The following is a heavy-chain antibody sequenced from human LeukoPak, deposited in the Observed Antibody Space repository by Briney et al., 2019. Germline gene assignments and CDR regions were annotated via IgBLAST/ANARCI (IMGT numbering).Heavy chain of an antibody. Sequence: SETLSLTCTVSGGSISSSDYSWGWIRQPPGKGLDWVGSIHNSGSTYYNPSLKSRLTLSVDKSKNQFSLKLSSVTAADTAVYYCARGGVRNLFDPWGQGTLVTVSS. J-gene: IGHJ5*02. D-gene: IGHD1-14*01. CDR3: ARGGVRNLFDP. V-gene: IGHV4-39*01. CDR1: GGSISSSDYS. CDR2: IHNSGST.